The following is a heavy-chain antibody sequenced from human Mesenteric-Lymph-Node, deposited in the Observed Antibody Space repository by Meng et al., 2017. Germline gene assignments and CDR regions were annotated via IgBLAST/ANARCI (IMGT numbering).Heavy chain of an antibody. CDR3: ARSTPYYDSSGYRGSSPGNFDY. D-gene: IGHD3-22*01. J-gene: IGHJ4*02. CDR1: GFSISSGYY. CDR2: IHPAGSGST. V-gene: IGHV4-38-2*02. Sequence: SETLSLTCTVSGFSISSGYYWAWIRQTPGKGLEWIGTIHPAGSGSTYYNPSLKSRVTISVDTSKNQFSLKLSSVTAADTAVYYCARSTPYYDSSGYRGSSPGNFDYWGQGTLVTVSS.